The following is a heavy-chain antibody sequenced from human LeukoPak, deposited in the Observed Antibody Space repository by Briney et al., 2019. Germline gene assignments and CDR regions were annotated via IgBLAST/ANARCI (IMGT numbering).Heavy chain of an antibody. CDR2: INPNSGGT. Sequence: ASVKVSCKASGYTFTGYYMHWVRQAPGQGLEWMGWINPNSGGTNYAQKFQGRVTMTRDTSISTAYMELSRLRSDDTAVYYCARRLTMFRGVIPYNWFDPWGQGTLVTVSS. J-gene: IGHJ5*02. CDR1: GYTFTGYY. CDR3: ARRLTMFRGVIPYNWFDP. D-gene: IGHD3-10*01. V-gene: IGHV1-2*02.